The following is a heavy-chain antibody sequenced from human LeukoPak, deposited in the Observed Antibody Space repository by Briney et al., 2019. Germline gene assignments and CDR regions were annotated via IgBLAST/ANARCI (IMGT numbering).Heavy chain of an antibody. CDR2: IIPIFGTA. CDR3: ARVGVRNRAFDI. CDR1: GGTFSSYA. Sequence: ASVKVSCKASGGTFSSYAISWVRQAPGQGLEWMGGIIPIFGTANYAQKFQGRVTITADESTSTAYMELSSLRSEDTAVYYCARVGVRNRAFDIWGQGTMVTVSS. J-gene: IGHJ3*02. D-gene: IGHD3-16*01. V-gene: IGHV1-69*13.